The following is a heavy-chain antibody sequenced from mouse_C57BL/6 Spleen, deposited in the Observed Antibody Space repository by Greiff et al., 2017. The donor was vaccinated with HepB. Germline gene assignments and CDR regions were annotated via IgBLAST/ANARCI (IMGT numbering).Heavy chain of an antibody. D-gene: IGHD2-1*01. J-gene: IGHJ1*03. Sequence: QVQLQQSGAELVKPGASVKLSCKASGYTFTSYWMQWVKQRPGQGLEWIGEIDPSDSYTNYNQKFKGKATLTVDTSSSTAYMQLSSLTSEDSAVYYCAYGNYWYFDVWGTGTTVTVSS. CDR2: IDPSDSYT. V-gene: IGHV1-50*01. CDR3: AYGNYWYFDV. CDR1: GYTFTSYW.